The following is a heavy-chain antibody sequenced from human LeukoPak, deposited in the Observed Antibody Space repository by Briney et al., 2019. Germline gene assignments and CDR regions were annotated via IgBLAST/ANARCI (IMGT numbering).Heavy chain of an antibody. CDR1: GGSISSYY. J-gene: IGHJ5*02. V-gene: IGHV4-59*01. CDR2: IYYSGST. Sequence: SETLSLTCTVSGGSISSYYWSWIRQPPGKGLEWIGYIYYSGSTNYNPSLKSRVTISVDTSKNQFSLKLSSVTAADTAVYYCARAQPETYYDFWSGYRSAPLDPWGQGTLVTVSS. D-gene: IGHD3-3*01. CDR3: ARAQPETYYDFWSGYRSAPLDP.